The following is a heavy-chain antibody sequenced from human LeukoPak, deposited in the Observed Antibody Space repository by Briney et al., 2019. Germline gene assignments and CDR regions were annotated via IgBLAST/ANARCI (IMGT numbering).Heavy chain of an antibody. Sequence: ASVKVSCKASGYTFTGYYMHWVRQAPGQGLEWMGWINPNSGGTNYAQKFQGRATMTRDTSISTAYMELSRLRSDDTAVYYCARARRGGGNWFDPWGQGTLVTVSS. D-gene: IGHD3-16*01. CDR3: ARARRGGGNWFDP. CDR1: GYTFTGYY. V-gene: IGHV1-2*02. CDR2: INPNSGGT. J-gene: IGHJ5*02.